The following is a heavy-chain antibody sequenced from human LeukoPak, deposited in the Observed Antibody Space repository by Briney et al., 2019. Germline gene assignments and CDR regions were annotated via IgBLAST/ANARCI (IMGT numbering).Heavy chain of an antibody. J-gene: IGHJ4*02. CDR3: ASSNYDPYYFDY. Sequence: SETLSLTCTVSGGSISSYYWSWIRQPPGKGLEWIGYIYYSGSTNYNPSLKSRVTISVDTSKNQFSLRLSSVTAADTAVYYCASSNYDPYYFDYWGQGTLVTVSS. CDR2: IYYSGST. V-gene: IGHV4-59*01. D-gene: IGHD3-3*01. CDR1: GGSISSYY.